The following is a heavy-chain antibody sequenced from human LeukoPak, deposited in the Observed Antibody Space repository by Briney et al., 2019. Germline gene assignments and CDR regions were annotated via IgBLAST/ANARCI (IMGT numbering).Heavy chain of an antibody. J-gene: IGHJ4*02. Sequence: PGRSLRLSCAASGFTFSSYAMHWVRQAPGKGLEWVAVISYDGSNKYYADSVKGRFTISRDNSKNTLYLQMNSLRAEDTTVFYCARGGGYCTGPSCYTFDYWGQGTLVTVSS. CDR2: ISYDGSNK. CDR1: GFTFSSYA. V-gene: IGHV3-30-3*01. D-gene: IGHD2-2*02. CDR3: ARGGGYCTGPSCYTFDY.